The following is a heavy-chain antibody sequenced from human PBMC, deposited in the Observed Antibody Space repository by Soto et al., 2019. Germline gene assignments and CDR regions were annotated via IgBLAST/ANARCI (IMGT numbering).Heavy chain of an antibody. CDR3: ARGKKIPTLLARIVVVPAAPRRFDY. CDR1: GGSFSGYY. J-gene: IGHJ4*02. Sequence: SLTCAVYGGSFSGYYWSWIRQPPGKGLEWIGEINHSGSTNYNPSLKSRVTISVDTSKNQFSLKLSSVTAADTAVYYCARGKKIPTLLARIVVVPAAPRRFDYWGQGTLVTVSS. CDR2: INHSGST. V-gene: IGHV4-34*01. D-gene: IGHD2-2*01.